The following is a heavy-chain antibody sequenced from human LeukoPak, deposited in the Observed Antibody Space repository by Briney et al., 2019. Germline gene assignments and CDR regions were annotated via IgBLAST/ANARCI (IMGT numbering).Heavy chain of an antibody. V-gene: IGHV4-39*01. Sequence: ASETLSLTCTVSGGSITTNNYWAWIRQSRGKGLGGIGSIYYSGNMYKSLSLGSRVTISVDTAKNQFSLKLSSVTASDTAIYYCARHGMWLSRLEYWGPGILVTVSP. CDR2: IYYSGNM. D-gene: IGHD2-21*01. CDR1: GGSITTNNY. J-gene: IGHJ4*02. CDR3: ARHGMWLSRLEY.